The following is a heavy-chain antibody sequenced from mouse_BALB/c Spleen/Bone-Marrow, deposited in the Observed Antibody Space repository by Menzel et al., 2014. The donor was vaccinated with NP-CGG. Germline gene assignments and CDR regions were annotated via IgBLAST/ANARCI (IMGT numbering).Heavy chain of an antibody. Sequence: EVKLMESGGGLVQPGGSRKLSCAASGFTFSGFGMHWVRQAPEKGLEWVAYISSGSSTIFYADTVKGRFTISRDNPKNPLFLQMTSLRSEDTAMYYCTRGGNWEVFDHWGQGPSLTVSS. J-gene: IGHJ2*02. D-gene: IGHD4-1*01. CDR1: GFTFSGFG. V-gene: IGHV5-17*02. CDR2: ISSGSSTI. CDR3: TRGGNWEVFDH.